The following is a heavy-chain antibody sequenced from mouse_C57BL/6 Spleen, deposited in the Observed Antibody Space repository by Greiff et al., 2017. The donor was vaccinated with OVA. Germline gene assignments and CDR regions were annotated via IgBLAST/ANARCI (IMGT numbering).Heavy chain of an antibody. D-gene: IGHD1-1*01. V-gene: IGHV3-6*01. J-gene: IGHJ1*03. Sequence: ESGPGLVKPSQSLSLTCSVTGYSITSGYYWNWIRQFPGNKLEWMGYISYDGSNNYNPSLKNRISITRDTSKNQFFLKLNSVTTEDTATYYCASYYYGSSYSWYFDVWGTGTTVTVSS. CDR3: ASYYYGSSYSWYFDV. CDR2: ISYDGSN. CDR1: GYSITSGYY.